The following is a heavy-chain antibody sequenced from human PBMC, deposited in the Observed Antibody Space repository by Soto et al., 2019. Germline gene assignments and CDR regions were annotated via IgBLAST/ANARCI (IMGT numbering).Heavy chain of an antibody. J-gene: IGHJ4*02. CDR3: ERAGSSSWSFTFDY. CDR2: INPGACSK. D-gene: IGHD6-13*01. Sequence: ASVKVSSNASGDALTSYAMHCVRQAPGQALDWTGIINPGACSKSNAQKFQGRVTITRDTSTSTVYMELSSLTSEDPAVYYCERAGSSSWSFTFDYWGQGTLVTVSS. CDR1: GDALTSYA. V-gene: IGHV1-46*01.